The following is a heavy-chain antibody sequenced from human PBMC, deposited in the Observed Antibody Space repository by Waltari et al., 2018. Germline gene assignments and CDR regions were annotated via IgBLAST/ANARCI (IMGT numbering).Heavy chain of an antibody. CDR1: GGSLISTTYY. D-gene: IGHD2-15*01. J-gene: IGHJ6*02. CDR3: ATHSANHDYHYYAMDV. V-gene: IGHV4-39*01. CDR2: SYYSGSP. Sequence: QLQLQESGPGLGQPSETLSLTCIVPGGSLISTTYYWGWIRQPPGKGLEWIGSSYYSGSPNYNPSLKSRVTISVDTSKNRFSLKVSSVTAADTALYYCATHSANHDYHYYAMDVWGLGTTVTVSS.